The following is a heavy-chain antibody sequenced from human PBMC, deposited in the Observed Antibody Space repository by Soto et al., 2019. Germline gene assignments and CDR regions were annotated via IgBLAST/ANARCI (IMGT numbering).Heavy chain of an antibody. J-gene: IGHJ6*02. CDR2: ISSSSSYI. Sequence: PGGSLRRSCAASGFTFSSYSMNWVRQAPGKGLEWVSSISSSSSYIYYADSVKGRFTISRDNAKNSLYLQMNSLRAEDTAVYYCARGSDGGMDVWGQGTTVTVSS. CDR3: ARGSDGGMDV. CDR1: GFTFSSYS. V-gene: IGHV3-21*01.